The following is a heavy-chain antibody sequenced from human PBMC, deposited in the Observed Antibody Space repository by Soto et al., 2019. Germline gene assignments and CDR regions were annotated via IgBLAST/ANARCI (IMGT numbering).Heavy chain of an antibody. J-gene: IGHJ2*01. V-gene: IGHV3-7*03. CDR2: IKQDGSEK. CDR1: GFTFRSFW. CDR3: GKLQWTWWYFDL. Sequence: PGGSLRLSCAASGFTFRSFWMSWVRQAPGKGLEWVANIKQDGSEKHYVDSVKGRFTISRDNAKNSLYLQMSSLRDDDTAVYYCGKLQWTWWYFDLWGRGTLVTVSS. D-gene: IGHD1-7*01.